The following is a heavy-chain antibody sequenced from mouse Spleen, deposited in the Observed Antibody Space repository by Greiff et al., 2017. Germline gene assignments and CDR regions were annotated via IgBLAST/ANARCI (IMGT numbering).Heavy chain of an antibody. CDR2: ISYDGSN. V-gene: IGHV3-6*01. D-gene: IGHD2-4*01. CDR1: GYSITSGYY. CDR3: ARESYDYDSFAY. Sequence: EVKLVESGPGLVKPSQSLSLTCSVTGYSITSGYYWNWIRQFPGNKLEWMGYISYDGSNNYNPSLKNRISITRDTSKNQFFLKLNSVTTEDTATYYCARESYDYDSFAYWGQGTLVTVSA. J-gene: IGHJ3*01.